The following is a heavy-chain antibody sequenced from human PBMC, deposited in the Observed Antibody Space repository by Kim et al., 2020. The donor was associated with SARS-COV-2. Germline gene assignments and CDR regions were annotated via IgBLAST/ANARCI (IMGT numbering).Heavy chain of an antibody. Sequence: GGSLRLSCAASGFTVSSHYMSWVRQAPGKGLEWVSVIYSGGSTYYADSVKGRFTISRDNSKNTLYLQMNSLRAEDTAVYYCARENINYDVWSGYYTGRGMDVWGQGTTVTVSS. CDR2: IYSGGST. V-gene: IGHV3-66*01. CDR3: ARENINYDVWSGYYTGRGMDV. D-gene: IGHD3-3*01. J-gene: IGHJ6*02. CDR1: GFTVSSHY.